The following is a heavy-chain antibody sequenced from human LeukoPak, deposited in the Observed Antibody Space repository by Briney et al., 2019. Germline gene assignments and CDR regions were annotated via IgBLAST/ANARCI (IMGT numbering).Heavy chain of an antibody. J-gene: IGHJ4*02. CDR3: AKDSGYSSSWHLV. CDR2: IPYDGSNS. D-gene: IGHD6-13*01. Sequence: HPGGSLRLSCAASGFTFSSYGMHWVRQAPGKGLEWVAVIPYDGSNSYYADSVKGRFTISRDNSKNTLYLQMSSLRAEDTAVYYCAKDSGYSSSWHLVWGQGTLVTVSS. V-gene: IGHV3-30*18. CDR1: GFTFSSYG.